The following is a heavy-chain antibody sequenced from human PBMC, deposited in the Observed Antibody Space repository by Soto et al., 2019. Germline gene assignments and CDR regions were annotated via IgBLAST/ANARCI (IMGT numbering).Heavy chain of an antibody. V-gene: IGHV4-31*03. CDR2: IYYSGST. D-gene: IGHD4-17*01. CDR1: GGSISSGGYY. Sequence: PSETLSLTCTVSGGSISSGGYYWSWIRQHPGKGLEWIGYIYYSGSTYYNPSLKSRVTISVDTSKNQFSLKLSSVTAADTAVYYCARKRVTTRSWNFDYWGQGTLVTVSS. CDR3: ARKRVTTRSWNFDY. J-gene: IGHJ4*02.